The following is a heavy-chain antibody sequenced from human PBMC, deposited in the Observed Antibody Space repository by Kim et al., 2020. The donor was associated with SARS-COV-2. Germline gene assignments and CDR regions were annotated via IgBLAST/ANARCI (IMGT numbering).Heavy chain of an antibody. CDR1: GFSFSSQW. Sequence: GGSLRLSCVASGFSFSSQWMHWVRQVPGKGLAWVSRIKQVGRGPIYAASGMGRFTTPGENAKNTCYLKMNSLRVEDTAIYYWLQQRSGYWGRGTLVTVSS. CDR3: LQQRSGY. J-gene: IGHJ4*02. D-gene: IGHD3-10*01. CDR2: IKQVGRGP. V-gene: IGHV3-74*01.